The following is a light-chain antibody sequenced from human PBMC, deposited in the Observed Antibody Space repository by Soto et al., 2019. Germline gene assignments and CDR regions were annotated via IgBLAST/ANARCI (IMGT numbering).Light chain of an antibody. CDR2: DAS. Sequence: DIQMSQSPSSLSASVGDRVTITFQASQNIKNYLNWYKQKPRRAPELLIYDASNLEAGVPSSLRGSGSGTDFTFTISSMKPEDIATYYCQQYENLPTFGQGTRLEIK. CDR3: QQYENLPT. J-gene: IGKJ5*01. CDR1: QNIKNY. V-gene: IGKV1-33*01.